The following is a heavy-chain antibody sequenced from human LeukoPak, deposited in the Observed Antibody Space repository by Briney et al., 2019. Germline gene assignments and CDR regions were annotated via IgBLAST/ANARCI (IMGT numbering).Heavy chain of an antibody. V-gene: IGHV3-23*01. Sequence: PGGSLRLSCVASGFTFSSYAMSWVRQAPGKGLEWVSAISGSGGSTYYADSVKGRFTISRDNSKNTLYLQMNSLRAEDTAVYYCAEAGALAVAGNFDYWGQGALVTVSS. CDR1: GFTFSSYA. J-gene: IGHJ4*02. CDR2: ISGSGGST. D-gene: IGHD6-19*01. CDR3: AEAGALAVAGNFDY.